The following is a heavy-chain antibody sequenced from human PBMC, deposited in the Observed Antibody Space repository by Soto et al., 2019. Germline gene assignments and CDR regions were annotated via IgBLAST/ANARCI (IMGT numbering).Heavy chain of an antibody. Sequence: QVLLAQSGAEVKKHGASVKVSCKAFGYTFTSYYIHWVRQAPGQGLEWMGIINPSGGYTNYAQNWQGRDTMTRDTPTSTVYMDLSSLTSEDTAVYYCAREAPTYSSEIGAFDDWGRGTLVTVSS. V-gene: IGHV1-46*04. D-gene: IGHD2-21*01. J-gene: IGHJ4*02. CDR2: INPSGGYT. CDR3: AREAPTYSSEIGAFDD. CDR1: GYTFTSYY.